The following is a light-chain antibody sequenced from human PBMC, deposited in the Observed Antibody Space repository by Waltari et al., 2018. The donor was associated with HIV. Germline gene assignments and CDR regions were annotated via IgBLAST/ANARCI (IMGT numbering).Light chain of an antibody. CDR2: QDN. CDR3: QAWDGSTAV. CDR1: RLGETF. V-gene: IGLV3-1*01. J-gene: IGLJ2*01. Sequence: SYDLTQPPLVSVSPRQPATAPCSGERLGETFACWCQPKPGQSPVLVMYQDNKRPSGIPERFSGSNAGNTATLTIRETQAMDEADYYCQAWDGSTAVFGGGTKLTVL.